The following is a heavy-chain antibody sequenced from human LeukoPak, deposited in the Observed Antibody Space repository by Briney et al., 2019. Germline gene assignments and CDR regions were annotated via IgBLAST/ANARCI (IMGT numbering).Heavy chain of an antibody. J-gene: IGHJ4*02. CDR3: ARGAPYYDILTGYFPKYYFDY. V-gene: IGHV4-59*01. CDR2: IYYSGST. CDR1: GASISGYY. Sequence: PSETLSLTCTVSGASISGYYWSWIRQPPGKGLEWIGYIYYSGSTNYNPSLKSRVTISVDTSKNQFSLKLSSVTAADTAVYYCARGAPYYDILTGYFPKYYFDYWGQGTLVTVSS. D-gene: IGHD3-9*01.